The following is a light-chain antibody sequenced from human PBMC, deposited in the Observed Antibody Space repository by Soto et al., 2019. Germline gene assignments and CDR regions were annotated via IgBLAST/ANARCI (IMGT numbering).Light chain of an antibody. J-gene: IGLJ3*02. CDR2: EGS. CDR1: SSDVGSYNL. Sequence: QSALTQPASVSGSPGQSITISCTGTSSDVGSYNLVSWYQQHPGKAPKLMIYEGSKRPSGVSNRFSGSKSGITASLTISGLQAEDEADYYCCSYAGSRTWVFGGGTKLTVL. CDR3: CSYAGSRTWV. V-gene: IGLV2-23*01.